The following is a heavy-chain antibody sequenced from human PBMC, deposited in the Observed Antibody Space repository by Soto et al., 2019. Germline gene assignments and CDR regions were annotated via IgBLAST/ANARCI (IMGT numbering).Heavy chain of an antibody. CDR3: ARLRGCSGGNCYSSGWFDP. CDR2: INPNSGGT. D-gene: IGHD2-15*01. CDR1: GYTFTDYY. V-gene: IGHV1-2*04. J-gene: IGHJ5*02. Sequence: ASVKVSCKASGYTFTDYYIHWVRQAPGQGLEWMGWINPNSGGTNYAQKFQGWVTMTRDTSISTAYMELSRLRSDDTAVYYCARLRGCSGGNCYSSGWFDPWGQGTLVTVSS.